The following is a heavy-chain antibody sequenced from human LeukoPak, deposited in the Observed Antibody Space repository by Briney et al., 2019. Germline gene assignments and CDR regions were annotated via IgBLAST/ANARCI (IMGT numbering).Heavy chain of an antibody. Sequence: ASVKASCKASGYTFTGYYMHWVRQAPGQGLEWMGWINPNSDGTNYAQNFQGRVTMTRDTSISTAYMELSSLFSDDSAVYYCARGRRTYSYDTTGSKHDAFDIWGQGTKVTVSS. J-gene: IGHJ3*02. CDR1: GYTFTGYY. V-gene: IGHV1-2*02. CDR3: ARGRRTYSYDTTGSKHDAFDI. CDR2: INPNSDGT. D-gene: IGHD3-22*01.